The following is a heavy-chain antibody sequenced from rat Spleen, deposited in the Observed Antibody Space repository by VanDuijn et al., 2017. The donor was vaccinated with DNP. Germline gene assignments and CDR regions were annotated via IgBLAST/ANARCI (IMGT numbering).Heavy chain of an antibody. CDR1: GYSISSNY. CDR3: ARWNIGTTTLDY. D-gene: IGHD1-5*01. V-gene: IGHV3-1*01. J-gene: IGHJ2*01. CDR2: ISYSGST. Sequence: EVQLQESGPGLLKPSQSLSLTCSVTGYSISSNYWGWIRKFPGNKMELIGHISYSGSTSYNPSLKSRISISRDTSKNQFFLQLNSVTPEDTATYYCARWNIGTTTLDYWGQGVMVTVSS.